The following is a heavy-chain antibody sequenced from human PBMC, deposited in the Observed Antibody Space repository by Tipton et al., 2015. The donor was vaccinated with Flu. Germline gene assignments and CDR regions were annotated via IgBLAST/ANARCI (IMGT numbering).Heavy chain of an antibody. V-gene: IGHV4-31*02. CDR1: GGSISSGGYY. J-gene: IGHJ6*02. CDR3: ARDRRTGYCTNGVCSNYYYYGMVV. Sequence: LRLSCTVSGGSISSGGYYWSWIRQHPGKGLEWIGYIYYSGSTYYNPSLKSRVTISVDTSKNQFSLKLSSVTAADTAVYYCARDRRTGYCTNGVCSNYYYYGMVVWGQGPTVTVSS. CDR2: IYYSGST. D-gene: IGHD2-8*01.